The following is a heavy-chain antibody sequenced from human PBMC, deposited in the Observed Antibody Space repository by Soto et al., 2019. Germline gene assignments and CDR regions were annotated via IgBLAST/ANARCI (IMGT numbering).Heavy chain of an antibody. V-gene: IGHV4-39*01. CDR1: GGSISSSSYY. J-gene: IGHJ4*02. CDR3: ARHCSSTSCFDY. Sequence: ETLSLTCTVSGGSISSSSYYWGWIRQPPGKGLEWIGSIYYSGSTYYNPSLKSRVTISVDTSKNQFSLKLSSVTAADTAVYYCARHCSSTSCFDYWGQGTLVTVSS. CDR2: IYYSGST. D-gene: IGHD2-2*01.